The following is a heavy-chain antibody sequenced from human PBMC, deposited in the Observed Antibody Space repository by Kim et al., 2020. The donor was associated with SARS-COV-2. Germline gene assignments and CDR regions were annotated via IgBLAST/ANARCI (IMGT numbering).Heavy chain of an antibody. D-gene: IGHD4-4*01. Sequence: GGSLRLSCAAFGFTFKNAYMTWVRQAPGKGLEWVGRIKTKAEGGTTDYAAPVKGRFTISRDDADDKLYLQMNSLKIEDSAVYYCATSNISPARFLNIWGQGTMVTVSS. J-gene: IGHJ3*02. CDR1: GFTFKNAY. V-gene: IGHV3-15*01. CDR3: ATSNISPARFLNI. CDR2: IKTKAEGGTT.